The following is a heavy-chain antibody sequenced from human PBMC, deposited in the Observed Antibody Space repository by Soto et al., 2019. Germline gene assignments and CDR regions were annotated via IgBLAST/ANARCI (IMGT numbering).Heavy chain of an antibody. D-gene: IGHD2-15*01. Sequence: GSSVKVSCKASGFTFSNSAIQWVRQARGQRLEWIGYIIVGSDSTKNAQELQERINITSHTSTNTAYMELSSLRSEDTAVYYCAAELYRGGSCCSFDIWG. V-gene: IGHV1-58*02. CDR1: GFTFSNSA. CDR3: AAELYRGGSCCSFDI. CDR2: IIVGSDST. J-gene: IGHJ3*02.